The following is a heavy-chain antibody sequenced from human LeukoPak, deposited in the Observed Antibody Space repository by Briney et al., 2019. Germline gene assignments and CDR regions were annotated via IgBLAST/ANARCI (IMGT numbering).Heavy chain of an antibody. Sequence: PPQSLSLTCTVSVGSVSSATSCWSWTRPPPGKGLEWNGYIYYCGTTKYNPSLKSRVTISVDTSKNQFSLKVTSVAAAYTAVYYCARYFDWPWAFDIWGQGTMVAVSS. CDR1: VGSVSSATSC. CDR2: IYYCGTT. V-gene: IGHV4-61*01. D-gene: IGHD3-9*01. CDR3: ARYFDWPWAFDI. J-gene: IGHJ3*02.